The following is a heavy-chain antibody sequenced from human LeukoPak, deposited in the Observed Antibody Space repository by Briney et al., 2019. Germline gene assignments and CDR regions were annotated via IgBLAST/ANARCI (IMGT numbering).Heavy chain of an antibody. Sequence: ASVKVSCKASGYTFTSYYMHWVRQAPGQGLEWMGIINPSGGSTSYAQKFQGRVTMTRDTSTSTVHMELSSLRSEDTAVYYCARASDSSGYYAPQHYFDYWGQGTLVTVSP. CDR2: INPSGGST. CDR1: GYTFTSYY. D-gene: IGHD3-22*01. V-gene: IGHV1-46*03. CDR3: ARASDSSGYYAPQHYFDY. J-gene: IGHJ4*02.